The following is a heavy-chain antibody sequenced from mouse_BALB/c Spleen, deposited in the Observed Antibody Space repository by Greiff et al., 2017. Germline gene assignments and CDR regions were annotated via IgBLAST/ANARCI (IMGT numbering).Heavy chain of an antibody. D-gene: IGHD2-4*01. CDR2: IDPETGGT. Sequence: QVQLQQSGAELVRPGASVTLSCKASGYTFTDYEMHWVKQTPVHGLEWIGAIDPETGGTAYNQKFKGKATLTADKSSSTAYMELRSLTSEDSAVYYCTRKSTMISAWFAYWGQGTLVTVSA. J-gene: IGHJ3*01. CDR1: GYTFTDYE. CDR3: TRKSTMISAWFAY. V-gene: IGHV1-15*01.